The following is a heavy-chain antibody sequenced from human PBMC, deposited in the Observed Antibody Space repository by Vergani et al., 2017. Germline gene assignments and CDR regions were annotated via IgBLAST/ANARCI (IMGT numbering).Heavy chain of an antibody. CDR2: ISSSSSTI. J-gene: IGHJ3*02. CDR1: GFTFSSYS. Sequence: EVQLVESGGGLVQPGGSLRLSCAASGFTFSSYSMNWVRQAPGKGLEWVSYISSSSSTIYYADSVKGRFTISRDNAKTSLYLQMNSLRAEDTAVYYCAGNLLSSSPDAVDIWGQGTMVTVSS. D-gene: IGHD6-6*01. V-gene: IGHV3-48*01. CDR3: AGNLLSSSPDAVDI.